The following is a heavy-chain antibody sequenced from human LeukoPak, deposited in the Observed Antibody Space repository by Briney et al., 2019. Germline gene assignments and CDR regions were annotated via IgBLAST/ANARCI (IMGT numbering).Heavy chain of an antibody. J-gene: IGHJ3*02. CDR2: INAGNGNT. D-gene: IGHD6-19*01. CDR3: ARRALAVAGAFDI. Sequence: ASVKVSCKASGYTFTSYAMHWVRQAPGQRLEWMGWINAGNGNTKYSQKFQGRVTITRDTSASTAYLELSSLTSEDTAVYYCARRALAVAGAFDIWGQGTMVTVSS. CDR1: GYTFTSYA. V-gene: IGHV1-3*01.